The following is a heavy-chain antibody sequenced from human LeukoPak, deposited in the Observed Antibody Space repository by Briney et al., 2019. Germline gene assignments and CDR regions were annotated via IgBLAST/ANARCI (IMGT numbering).Heavy chain of an antibody. Sequence: GGSLRLSCAASGFTFSSYAMSWVRQAPGKGLEWVSAISGSGGSTYYADSVKGRFTISRDNSKNTLYLQMNSLRAEDTAVYYCTKTYSSGWYHDDYWGQGTLVTVSS. J-gene: IGHJ4*02. CDR2: ISGSGGST. CDR3: TKTYSSGWYHDDY. D-gene: IGHD6-19*01. CDR1: GFTFSSYA. V-gene: IGHV3-23*01.